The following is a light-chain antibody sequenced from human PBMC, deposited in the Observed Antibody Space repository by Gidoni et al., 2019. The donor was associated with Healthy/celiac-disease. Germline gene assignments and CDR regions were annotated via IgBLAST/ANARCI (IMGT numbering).Light chain of an antibody. J-gene: IGLJ1*01. CDR2: GKN. V-gene: IGLV3-19*01. Sequence: SSELTQDPAVSVALGQTVRNTCQGDSLRSYYASWYQRKPGQAPVLVIYGKNNRPTGIPDRISGTRSRNTASLTITGAQAEEEADYYCDSRDSSGNQPPNYIFGTGTKVTVL. CDR3: DSRDSSGNQPPNYI. CDR1: SLRSYY.